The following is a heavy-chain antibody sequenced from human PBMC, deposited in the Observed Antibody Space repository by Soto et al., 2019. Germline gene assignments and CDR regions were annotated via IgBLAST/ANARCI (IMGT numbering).Heavy chain of an antibody. D-gene: IGHD1-7*01. V-gene: IGHV1-69*01. CDR1: GYTFTSYY. CDR3: ARETGTLYYYYYGMDV. Sequence: SVKVSCKASGYTFTSYYMHWVRQAPGQGLEWMGGIIPLFGTTSYAQKFQGRVTITADESTNTAYMELSSLRSEDTAVYYCARETGTLYYYYYGMDVWGQGTTVTVSS. CDR2: IIPLFGTT. J-gene: IGHJ6*02.